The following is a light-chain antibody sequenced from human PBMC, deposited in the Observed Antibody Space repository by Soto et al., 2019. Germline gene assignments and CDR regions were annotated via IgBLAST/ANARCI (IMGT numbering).Light chain of an antibody. V-gene: IGLV2-18*02. CDR2: EVS. CDR3: SSYTTRSTYV. J-gene: IGLJ1*01. CDR1: SSDVGSYNR. Sequence: QSLLTQPPSVSGSPGPSVTISCTGTSSDVGSYNRVSWYQQPPGTAPKLMIYEVSNRPSGVPDRFSGSKSGNTASLTISGLQAEDEADYYCSSYTTRSTYVFGTGTKVTVL.